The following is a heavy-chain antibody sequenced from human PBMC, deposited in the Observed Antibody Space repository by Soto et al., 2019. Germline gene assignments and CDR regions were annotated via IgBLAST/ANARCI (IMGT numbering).Heavy chain of an antibody. V-gene: IGHV3-74*01. CDR3: ARGDKVVRYYYYGMDV. D-gene: IGHD2-21*01. CDR2: INSDGSST. Sequence: LRLSCAASGFSFSSSWMHWVRQAPGKGLVWVSRINSDGSSTSYADSVKGRFTISRDNAKNTLYLQMNSLRAEDTAVYYCARGDKVVRYYYYGMDVWGQGTTVTVSS. J-gene: IGHJ6*02. CDR1: GFSFSSSW.